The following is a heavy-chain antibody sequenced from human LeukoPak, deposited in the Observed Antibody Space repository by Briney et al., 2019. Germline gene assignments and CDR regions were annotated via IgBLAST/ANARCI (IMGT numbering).Heavy chain of an antibody. CDR1: GYSFTGYY. Sequence: ASVKVSCKAYGYSFTGYYIHWVRLAPGQGPEWVGWINPKNGGTNYAQYFQGRVTMTRDTSISTAYMELSRLRSDDTAVYYCARDRRYTYGNYFHFWGQGTLVTVSS. CDR2: INPKNGGT. V-gene: IGHV1-2*02. CDR3: ARDRRYTYGNYFHF. J-gene: IGHJ4*02. D-gene: IGHD5-18*01.